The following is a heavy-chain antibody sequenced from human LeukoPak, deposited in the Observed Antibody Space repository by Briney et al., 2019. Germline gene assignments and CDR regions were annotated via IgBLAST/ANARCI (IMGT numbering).Heavy chain of an antibody. J-gene: IGHJ4*02. CDR2: ISSSSSYI. V-gene: IGHV3-21*01. CDR1: GFTFSSYS. Sequence: PGGSLRLSCAASGFTFSSYSMNWVRQAPGKGLEWVSSISSSSSYIYYADSVKGRFTISRDNAKNSLYLRMNSLRAEDTAVYYCARDSYSSSWYSNFGYSSGWLFDYWGQGTLVTVSS. D-gene: IGHD6-13*01. CDR3: ARDSYSSSWYSNFGYSSGWLFDY.